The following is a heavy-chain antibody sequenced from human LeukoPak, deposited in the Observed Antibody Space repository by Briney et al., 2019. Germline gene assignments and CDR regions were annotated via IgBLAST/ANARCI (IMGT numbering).Heavy chain of an antibody. CDR1: GYTFTGYY. Sequence: GASVKVSCKTSGYTFTGYYMHWVRQAPGQGLEWMGWINPNSGGTNYAQKFQGRVTMTRDTSISTAYMELSRLRSYDTAVYYCARDLSYCSGGSCYRRNWFDPWGQGTLVTVSS. J-gene: IGHJ5*02. D-gene: IGHD2-15*01. CDR3: ARDLSYCSGGSCYRRNWFDP. CDR2: INPNSGGT. V-gene: IGHV1-2*02.